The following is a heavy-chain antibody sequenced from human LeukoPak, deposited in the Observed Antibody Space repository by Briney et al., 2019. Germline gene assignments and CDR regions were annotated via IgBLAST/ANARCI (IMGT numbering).Heavy chain of an antibody. CDR1: GFTFSTYW. D-gene: IGHD1-14*01. CDR3: ARGVEPLAANTLAY. V-gene: IGHV3-7*03. CDR2: IKQDGSDK. J-gene: IGHJ4*02. Sequence: PGGSLRLSCAASGFTFSTYWMSWVRQAPGKGLEWVANIKQDGSDKYYVDSVKGRFTISRDNSKNTLYLEMNSLSPDDTAVYYCARGVEPLAANTLAYWGQGTLVTVSS.